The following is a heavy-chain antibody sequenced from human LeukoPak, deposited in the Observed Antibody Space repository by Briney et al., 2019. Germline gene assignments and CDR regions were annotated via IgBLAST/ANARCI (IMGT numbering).Heavy chain of an antibody. J-gene: IGHJ6*03. V-gene: IGHV1-69*05. D-gene: IGHD4-17*01. CDR3: AGGDPFNYYMDV. CDR1: GGTFSGYA. CDR2: LIPLFGTT. Sequence: ASVKVSCKASGGTFSGYAISWVRQAPGQGIERMGGLIPLFGTTNCTRRFQGRITISTDESTTTAYMELSGLTFEDTAVYYCAGGDPFNYYMDVWGRGTTVSV.